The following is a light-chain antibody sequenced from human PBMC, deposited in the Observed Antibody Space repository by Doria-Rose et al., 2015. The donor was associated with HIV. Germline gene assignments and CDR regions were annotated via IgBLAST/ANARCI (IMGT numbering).Light chain of an antibody. V-gene: IGKV3-20*01. CDR3: HQYGTSWT. Sequence: EIVMTQSPGTLSLSPGERATLSCRASQSFSSTNLAWYQQKPGQAPSLLIYDGSTRATGIPDRFSASGSGTDFTLTINRLEPEDFALYYCHQYGTSWTSGQGTKVEI. CDR1: QSFSSTN. CDR2: DGS. J-gene: IGKJ1*01.